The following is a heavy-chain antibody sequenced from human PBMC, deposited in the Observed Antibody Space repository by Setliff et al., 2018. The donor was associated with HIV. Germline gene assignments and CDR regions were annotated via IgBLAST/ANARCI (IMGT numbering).Heavy chain of an antibody. J-gene: IGHJ4*02. V-gene: IGHV3-21*01. CDR2: ISSSSSYI. CDR3: AKDDPLFEY. CDR1: GFTFYNYA. Sequence: GSLRLSCAASGFTFYNYAMNWVRQAPGKGLEWVSSISSSSSYIYYADSVKGRFTISRDNSKNTLYLQMNSLRDEDTAVYYCAKDDPLFEYWGQGALVTVS.